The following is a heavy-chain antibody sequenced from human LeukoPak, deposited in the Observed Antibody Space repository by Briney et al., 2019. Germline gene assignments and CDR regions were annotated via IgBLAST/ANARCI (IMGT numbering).Heavy chain of an antibody. V-gene: IGHV4-59*08. D-gene: IGHD1-1*01. CDR3: ARVSLERRYYYYGMDV. J-gene: IGHJ6*02. CDR2: IYYSGST. CDR1: GGAISSDY. Sequence: SATLLITCTDSGGAISSDYWSWIRQPPGKGLEWIGYIYYSGSTYYNPSLKSRVTISVDTSKNQFSLKLSSVTAADTAVYYCARVSLERRYYYYGMDVWGQGTTVTVSS.